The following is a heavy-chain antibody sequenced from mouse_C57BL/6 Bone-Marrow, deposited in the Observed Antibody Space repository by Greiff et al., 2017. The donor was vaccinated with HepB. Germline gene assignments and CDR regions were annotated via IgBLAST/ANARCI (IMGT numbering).Heavy chain of an antibody. D-gene: IGHD2-14*01. Sequence: EVKVEQSGGGLVQPGESLKLSCESYEYEFHSHDMPWVRKTPEKRLELVAAINSDGGSTYYPDTMERRFIIPKDKTKKALYLQMSSLRSEDTALYYCARGADYRCYAMDYWGQGTSLTVSS. J-gene: IGHJ4*01. CDR3: ARGADYRCYAMDY. CDR1: EYEFHSHD. CDR2: INSDGGST. V-gene: IGHV5-2*03.